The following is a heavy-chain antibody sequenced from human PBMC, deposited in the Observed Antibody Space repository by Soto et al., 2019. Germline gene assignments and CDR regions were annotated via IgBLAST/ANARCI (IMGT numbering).Heavy chain of an antibody. CDR1: GYTFTTYA. D-gene: IGHD3-16*01. V-gene: IGHV1-3*04. CDR2: IHTGNGNT. Sequence: QVQLVQSGAEVKKPGASVQVSCKPSGYTFTTYAIHWVRQAPGQSLEWMAWIHTGNGNTKYSPRFQGRVTITRDTSASTAYMELSSRRSEDTAVYYCAISLRLGESFDYWGQGTLVTVSS. CDR3: AISLRLGESFDY. J-gene: IGHJ4*02.